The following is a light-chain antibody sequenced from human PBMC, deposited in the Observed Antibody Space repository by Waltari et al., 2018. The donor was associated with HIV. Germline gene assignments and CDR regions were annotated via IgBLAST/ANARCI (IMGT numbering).Light chain of an antibody. Sequence: QSVLTQPPSASGTPGQRVTISCSGSSSNIGSNYVYCYQQLPGTAPKLLIYRNNQRPSGIPDRFSGSKSGTAASLAISGRRSEDEADYYCAAWDDSLSGRGVFGGGTKLTVL. J-gene: IGLJ3*02. CDR2: RNN. V-gene: IGLV1-47*01. CDR3: AAWDDSLSGRGV. CDR1: SSNIGSNY.